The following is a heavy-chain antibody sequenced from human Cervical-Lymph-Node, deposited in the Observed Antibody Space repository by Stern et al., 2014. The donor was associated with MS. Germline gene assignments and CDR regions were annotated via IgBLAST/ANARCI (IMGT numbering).Heavy chain of an antibody. D-gene: IGHD5-24*01. CDR3: ATTLVDMTSDLVYYYLMDD. CDR2: INPSGGST. CDR1: GYTFTSYS. Sequence: VQLVESGAEVKKPGASVKVSCKASGYTFTSYSMHWVRQAPGQGLEWMGIINPSGGSTSYAQKVQGRVPMTADESTKTAYIALSSLRSEDTAVYYCATTLVDMTSDLVYYYLMDDWGQGTTVTVSS. V-gene: IGHV1-46*01. J-gene: IGHJ6*02.